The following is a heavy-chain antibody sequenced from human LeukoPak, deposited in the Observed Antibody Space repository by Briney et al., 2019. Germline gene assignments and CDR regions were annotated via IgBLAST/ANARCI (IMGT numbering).Heavy chain of an antibody. CDR3: ACDSSGSKTPFDI. CDR1: GGTFSSYA. Sequence: GASVKLSCRASGGTFSSYAISWVRQAPGQGLEWVGRIIPILGIANYAQKFQGRVTITADKSTSTAYMELSSLRAEDTAVYYCACDSSGSKTPFDIWGQGTMVTVSS. D-gene: IGHD3-22*01. J-gene: IGHJ3*02. CDR2: IIPILGIA. V-gene: IGHV1-69*04.